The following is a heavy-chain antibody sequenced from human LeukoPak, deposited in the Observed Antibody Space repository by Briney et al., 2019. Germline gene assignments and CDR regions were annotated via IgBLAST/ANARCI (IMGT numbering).Heavy chain of an antibody. CDR1: GFDLSASA. Sequence: GGSLRLSCGASGFDLSASAMHWVRQAPGKGLEWVGRIRSKPNNYATAVIVPVRGRFTIARDDSKNTAYLQMNNVQTEDTALYYCARGYDYVGNIDSWGQGTLVIVSS. D-gene: IGHD3-16*01. V-gene: IGHV3-73*01. CDR2: IRSKPNNYAT. J-gene: IGHJ4*02. CDR3: ARGYDYVGNIDS.